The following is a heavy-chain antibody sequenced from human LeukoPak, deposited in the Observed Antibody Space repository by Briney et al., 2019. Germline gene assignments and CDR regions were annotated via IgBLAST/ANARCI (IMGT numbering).Heavy chain of an antibody. CDR2: INHSGST. CDR1: GGSFSGYY. J-gene: IGHJ4*02. Sequence: SETLSLTCAVYGGSFSGYYWSWIRQPPGKGLEWIGEINHSGSTNYNPSLKSRVTISVDTSKNQFSLKLSSVTAADTAVYYCARHAMVRGVNYWGQGTLVTVSS. V-gene: IGHV4-34*01. CDR3: ARHAMVRGVNY. D-gene: IGHD3-10*01.